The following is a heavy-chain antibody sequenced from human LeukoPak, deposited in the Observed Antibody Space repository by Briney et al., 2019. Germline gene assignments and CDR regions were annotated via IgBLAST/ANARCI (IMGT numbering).Heavy chain of an antibody. J-gene: IGHJ4*02. CDR2: IYSGGST. V-gene: IGHV3-66*02. CDR3: ASFRIVGALTGFDY. CDR1: GFTVSSNY. Sequence: PGGSLRLSCAASGFTVSSNYMSWVRQAPGKGLEWVSVIYSGGSTYYADSVKGRLTISRDNSKNTLYLQMNSLRAEDTAVYYCASFRIVGALTGFDYWGQGTLVTVSS. D-gene: IGHD1-26*01.